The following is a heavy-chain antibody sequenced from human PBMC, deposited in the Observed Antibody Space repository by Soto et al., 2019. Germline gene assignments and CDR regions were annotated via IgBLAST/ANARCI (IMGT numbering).Heavy chain of an antibody. V-gene: IGHV1-2*04. J-gene: IGHJ3*02. CDR3: ARGMYYDILIPTSPHPIDAFDI. CDR1: GYTFTGYY. Sequence: QVQLVQSGAEVKKPGASVKVSCKASGYTFTGYYMHWVRQAPGQGLEWMGWINPNSGGTNYAQKFQGWVTMTRDTSISTAYMELSRLRSDDTDVYYCARGMYYDILIPTSPHPIDAFDIWGQGTMVTVSS. CDR2: INPNSGGT. D-gene: IGHD3-9*01.